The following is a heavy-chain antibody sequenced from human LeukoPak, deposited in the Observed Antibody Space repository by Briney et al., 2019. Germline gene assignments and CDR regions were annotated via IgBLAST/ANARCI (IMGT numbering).Heavy chain of an antibody. Sequence: ASVKVSCKASGCTFTSYAMHWVRQAPRQRLEWMGWINAGNGNTKYSQKFQGRVTITRDTSASTAYMELSSLRSEDTAVYYCARANALPSLYYYYGMDVWGQGTTVTVSS. D-gene: IGHD1-1*01. V-gene: IGHV1-3*01. CDR1: GCTFTSYA. CDR3: ARANALPSLYYYYGMDV. J-gene: IGHJ6*02. CDR2: INAGNGNT.